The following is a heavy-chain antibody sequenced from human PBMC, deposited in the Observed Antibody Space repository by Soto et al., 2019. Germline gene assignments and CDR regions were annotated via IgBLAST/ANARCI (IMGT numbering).Heavy chain of an antibody. Sequence: EVQLEESGGGVVQSGGSLTLSCASSGFTFKNDWMHWFRQAPGKGLEWVATIQPDATVTSYGVSVRGRFSVSRDNNNNLLSLQMNIMRAHDTAVYYCATDGEGGSHFEHWGQGTLVTVSS. V-gene: IGHV3-7*03. CDR2: IQPDATVT. CDR3: ATDGEGGSHFEH. J-gene: IGHJ4*02. D-gene: IGHD3-10*01. CDR1: GFTFKNDW.